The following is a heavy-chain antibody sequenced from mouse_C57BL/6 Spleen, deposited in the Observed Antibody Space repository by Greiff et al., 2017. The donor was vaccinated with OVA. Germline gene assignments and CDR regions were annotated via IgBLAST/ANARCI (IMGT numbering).Heavy chain of an antibody. Sequence: EVQLQQSGPELVKPGASVKISCKASGYTFTDYYMNWVKQSPGKSLEWIGDINPNNGGTSYNQKFKGKATLTVDKSSSTAYMELRRLTSEDSAVYYGARATMTTYYCDMDYWGQGTSVTVSS. CDR1: GYTFTDYY. D-gene: IGHD2-4*01. CDR2: INPNNGGT. V-gene: IGHV1-26*01. CDR3: ARATMTTYYCDMDY. J-gene: IGHJ4*01.